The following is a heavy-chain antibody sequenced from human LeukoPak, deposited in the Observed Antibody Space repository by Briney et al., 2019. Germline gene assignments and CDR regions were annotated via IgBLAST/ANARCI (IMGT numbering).Heavy chain of an antibody. CDR1: GYSFTTYW. D-gene: IGHD6-19*01. J-gene: IGHJ4*02. CDR3: ARHVVPYSSGLTGFDY. CDR2: IYPGDSDT. V-gene: IGHV5-51*01. Sequence: GGSLRISCKGSGYSFTTYWIGWVRQVPGKGLEWVGIIYPGDSDTRYSPSFQGQVTISADKSITTAYLQWSSLKASDTAMYYCARHVVPYSSGLTGFDYWGQGTLVTVSS.